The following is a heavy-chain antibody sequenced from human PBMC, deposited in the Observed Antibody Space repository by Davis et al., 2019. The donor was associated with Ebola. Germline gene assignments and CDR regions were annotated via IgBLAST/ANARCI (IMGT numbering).Heavy chain of an antibody. CDR1: GYTFTSYY. Sequence: AASVKVSCKASGYTFTSYYMHWVRQAPGQGLEWMGIINPSVGSTSYAQKFQGRVTMTRDTSTSTVYMELSSLRSEDTAVYYCAREVVVVVAANSQYYYGMDVWGKGTTVTVSS. CDR2: INPSVGST. CDR3: AREVVVVVAANSQYYYGMDV. D-gene: IGHD2-15*01. J-gene: IGHJ6*04. V-gene: IGHV1-46*01.